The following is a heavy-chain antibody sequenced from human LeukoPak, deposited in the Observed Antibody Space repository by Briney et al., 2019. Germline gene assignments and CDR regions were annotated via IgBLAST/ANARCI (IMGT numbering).Heavy chain of an antibody. D-gene: IGHD2-2*01. CDR1: GFTFSSYG. CDR3: AIDIVVVPAATEYFQH. J-gene: IGHJ1*01. V-gene: IGHV3-30*02. Sequence: GGSLRLSCAASGFTFSSYGMHWVRQAPGKGLEWVAFIRYDGSNKYYADSVKGRFTISRDNAKNTLYLQMNSLRAEDTAVYYCAIDIVVVPAATEYFQHWGQGTLVTVSS. CDR2: IRYDGSNK.